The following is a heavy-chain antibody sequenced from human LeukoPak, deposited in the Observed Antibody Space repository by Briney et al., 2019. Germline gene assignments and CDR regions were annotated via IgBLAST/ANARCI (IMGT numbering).Heavy chain of an antibody. CDR2: ISSSGSTI. Sequence: PGGSLRLSFAASGFTFSDYYMSWIRQAPGKGLEWVSYISSSGSTIYYADSVKGRFTISRDNAKNSLYLQMNSLRAEDTAVYYCARDHSFVVPAAIGYWGQGTLVTVSS. J-gene: IGHJ4*02. CDR1: GFTFSDYY. D-gene: IGHD2-2*02. CDR3: ARDHSFVVPAAIGY. V-gene: IGHV3-11*04.